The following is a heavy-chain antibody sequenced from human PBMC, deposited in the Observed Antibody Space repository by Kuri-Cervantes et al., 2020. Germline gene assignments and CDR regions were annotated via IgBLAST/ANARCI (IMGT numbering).Heavy chain of an antibody. CDR2: ISSSGSTI. V-gene: IGHV3-11*04. D-gene: IGHD2/OR15-2a*01. CDR1: GGSFSGYY. CDR3: AREVLIYYYYYMDV. Sequence: GGSLRLSCAVYGGSFSGYYWSWIRQPPGKGLGWVSYISSSGSTIYYADSVKGRFTISRDNAKNSLYLQMNSLRAEDTAVYYYAREVLIYYYYYMDVWGKGTTVTVSS. J-gene: IGHJ6*03.